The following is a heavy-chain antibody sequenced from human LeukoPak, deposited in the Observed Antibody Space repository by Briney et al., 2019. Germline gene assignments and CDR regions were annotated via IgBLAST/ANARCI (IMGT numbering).Heavy chain of an antibody. CDR1: GFTFSSYG. V-gene: IGHV3-33*08. CDR3: AREEPITNCMDV. Sequence: PPGGSLRLSCAASGFTFSSYGMHWVRQAPGKGLEWVAVIWYDGSNKYYADSVKGRFTISRDNSKNTLYLQMNSLRAEDTAVYYCAREEPITNCMDVWGQGTTVTVSS. J-gene: IGHJ6*02. D-gene: IGHD1-14*01. CDR2: IWYDGSNK.